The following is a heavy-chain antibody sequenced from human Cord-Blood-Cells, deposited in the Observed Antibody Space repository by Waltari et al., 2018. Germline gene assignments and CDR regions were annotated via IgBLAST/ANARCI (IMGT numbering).Heavy chain of an antibody. D-gene: IGHD6-13*01. CDR2: IYYRGST. Sequence: VQLQESGPGLVKPSETLSLTCTVSGGSISSSCCSWTRQPPGKGREWIGYIYYRGSTNYNPSLKSRVTISVDTSKNQFSLRLSAVTAADTAVYCCARGQQQLVIDYWGQGTLVTVSS. J-gene: IGHJ4*02. CDR3: ARGQQQLVIDY. V-gene: IGHV4-59*13. CDR1: GGSISSSC.